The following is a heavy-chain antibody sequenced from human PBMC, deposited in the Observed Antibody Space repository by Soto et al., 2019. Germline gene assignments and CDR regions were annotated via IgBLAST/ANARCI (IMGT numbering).Heavy chain of an antibody. V-gene: IGHV4-39*01. CDR3: AGRYGDPYSFDY. D-gene: IGHD4-17*01. CDR2: IYYTGLT. J-gene: IGHJ4*02. CDR1: GRSVSSSTYY. Sequence: PSETLSLTCTVSGRSVSSSTYYWGWIRQPPGKGLEWIGNIYYTGLTYYNLSLQSRVTVSLDTSKNQFSLKLSSVTAADTALYYCAGRYGDPYSFDYWGQGALVTVSS.